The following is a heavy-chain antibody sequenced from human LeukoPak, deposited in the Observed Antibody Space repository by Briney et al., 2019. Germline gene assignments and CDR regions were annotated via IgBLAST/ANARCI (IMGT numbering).Heavy chain of an antibody. Sequence: GESLKISCKGSGYTFTTYWIGWVRQMPGKGLEWMGIIYPGDSDPKYSPSFQGQVTISADKSISTAYLQWSSLKASDSAMYYCVRHGLGSSWFGFDYWGQGTLVTVSS. CDR2: IYPGDSDP. CDR1: GYTFTTYW. D-gene: IGHD6-13*01. V-gene: IGHV5-51*01. J-gene: IGHJ4*02. CDR3: VRHGLGSSWFGFDY.